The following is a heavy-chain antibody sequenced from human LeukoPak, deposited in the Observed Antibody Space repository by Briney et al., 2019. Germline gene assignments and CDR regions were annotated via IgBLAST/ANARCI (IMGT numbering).Heavy chain of an antibody. D-gene: IGHD6-19*01. CDR1: GLPLVSYA. J-gene: IGHJ5*02. Sequence: GGPWGFSWEGSGLPLVSYALTWVGKVPGKGLEGVAVFWFDGSNKYYADSVKGRFTISRDNSKNTLYLQMNSLRAEDTAVYYCARGRVIAVAGFLGSWFDPWGQGTLVTVSS. CDR3: ARGRVIAVAGFLGSWFDP. CDR2: FWFDGSNK. V-gene: IGHV3-33*01.